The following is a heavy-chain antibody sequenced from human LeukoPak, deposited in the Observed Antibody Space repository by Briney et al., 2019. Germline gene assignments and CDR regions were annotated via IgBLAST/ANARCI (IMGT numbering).Heavy chain of an antibody. CDR1: GFTFSSYW. D-gene: IGHD6-19*01. J-gene: IGHJ4*02. CDR2: IKQDGSEK. Sequence: PGGSLRLSCAASGFTFSSYWMSWVRQAPGKGLEWVANIKQDGSEKYYVDSVKGRFTISRDNAKNSLYLQMNSLRAEDTAVYYCARQTYQRLVQRGYFDYWGQGTLVTVSS. CDR3: ARQTYQRLVQRGYFDY. V-gene: IGHV3-7*01.